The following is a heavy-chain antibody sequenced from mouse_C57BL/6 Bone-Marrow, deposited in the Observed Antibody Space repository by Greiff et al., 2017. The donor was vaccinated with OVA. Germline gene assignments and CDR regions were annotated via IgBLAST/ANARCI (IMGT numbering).Heavy chain of an antibody. D-gene: IGHD1-1*01. V-gene: IGHV1-81*01. J-gene: IGHJ2*01. CDR2: IYPRSGNT. Sequence: QVQLQQSGAELARPGASVKLSCKASGYTFTSYGISWVKQRTGQGLEWIGEIYPRSGNTYYNEKFKGKATLTADKSSSTAYMELRSLTSEDSAVYFCAREAYYYGRDYWCQGTTLTVSS. CDR3: AREAYYYGRDY. CDR1: GYTFTSYG.